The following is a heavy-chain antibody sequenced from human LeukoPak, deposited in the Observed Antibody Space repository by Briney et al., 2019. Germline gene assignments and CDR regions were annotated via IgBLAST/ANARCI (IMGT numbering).Heavy chain of an antibody. D-gene: IGHD6-13*01. Sequence: GGSLRLSCEASGFIFSNYEMNWVRQAPGKGLEWVSSISRSSSSIYYADSVKGRFTISRDNAKNSLYLQMNSLRAEDTAVYYCARDRDGSWYEYFDSWGQGTLVTVSS. J-gene: IGHJ4*02. CDR1: GFIFSNYE. CDR2: ISRSSSSI. CDR3: ARDRDGSWYEYFDS. V-gene: IGHV3-21*01.